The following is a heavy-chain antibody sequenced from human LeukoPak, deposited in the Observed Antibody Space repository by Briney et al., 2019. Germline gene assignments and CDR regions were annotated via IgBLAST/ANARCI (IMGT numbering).Heavy chain of an antibody. CDR2: IYYSGST. CDR3: ARDYY. J-gene: IGHJ4*02. CDR1: GGSTSSYY. V-gene: IGHV4-59*12. Sequence: SETLSLTCTVSGGSTSSYYWSWIRQPPGKGLEWIGYIYYSGSTNYNPSLKSRVTISVDRSKNQFSLKLSSVTAADTAVYYCARDYYWGQGTLVTVSS.